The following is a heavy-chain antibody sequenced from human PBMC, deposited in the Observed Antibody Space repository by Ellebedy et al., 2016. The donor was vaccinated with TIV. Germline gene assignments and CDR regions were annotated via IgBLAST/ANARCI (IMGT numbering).Heavy chain of an antibody. CDR2: FFSYDGST. CDR3: AKLSGVLSWYADY. CDR1: GFTFSNYA. D-gene: IGHD6-13*01. J-gene: IGHJ4*02. V-gene: IGHV3-23*01. Sequence: GESLKISCAASGFTFSNYAMSWVRQAPGKGLEWVSDFFSYDGSTHYADSVQGRFTISRDNSENTLYLQMNSLRADDTAIYYCAKLSGVLSWYADYWGLGTLVTVSS.